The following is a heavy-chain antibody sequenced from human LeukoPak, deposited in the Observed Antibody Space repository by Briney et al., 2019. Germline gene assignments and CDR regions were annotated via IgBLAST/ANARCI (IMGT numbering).Heavy chain of an antibody. J-gene: IGHJ5*02. CDR3: ARAEIPGYSSGRFDP. CDR1: GFTVSSNY. CDR2: IYSGGST. D-gene: IGHD6-19*01. V-gene: IGHV3-53*01. Sequence: PGGSLRLSCAASGFTVSSNYMSWVRQAPGNGLEWVSVIYSGGSTYYADSVKGRFTISRDNSKNTLYLQMNSLRAEDTAVYYCARAEIPGYSSGRFDPWGQGTLVTVSS.